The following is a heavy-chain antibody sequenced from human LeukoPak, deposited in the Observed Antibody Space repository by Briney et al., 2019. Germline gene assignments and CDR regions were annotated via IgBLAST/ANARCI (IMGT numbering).Heavy chain of an antibody. Sequence: GALRLSCAASEFIFSSYGIHWVRQAPGKGLEWVAVVSYDGNNKYYADSVNGRFTISRDNSKNTLYLQTNSLRAEDTAVYYCAKQLGYCSDGSCYFPYWGQGTLVTVSS. CDR1: EFIFSSYG. CDR2: VSYDGNNK. CDR3: AKQLGYCSDGSCYFPY. J-gene: IGHJ4*02. V-gene: IGHV3-30*18. D-gene: IGHD2-15*01.